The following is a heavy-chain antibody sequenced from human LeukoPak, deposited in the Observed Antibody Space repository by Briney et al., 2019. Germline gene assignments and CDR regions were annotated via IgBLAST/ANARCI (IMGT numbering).Heavy chain of an antibody. J-gene: IGHJ4*02. CDR3: VKAASGGWYDTNFDY. D-gene: IGHD6-19*01. CDR2: ITGNSVNT. CDR1: GFTFSYYW. Sequence: GGSLRLSCAASGFTFSYYWMSWVRQAPGKGLEWVSVITGNSVNTFYADSVKGRSTISRDNSKNTLYMYMNSLRAEDAAVYYCVKAASGGWYDTNFDYWGQGTLVTVSS. V-gene: IGHV3-23*01.